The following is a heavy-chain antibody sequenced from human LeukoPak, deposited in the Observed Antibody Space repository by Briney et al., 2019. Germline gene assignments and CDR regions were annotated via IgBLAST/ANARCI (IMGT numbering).Heavy chain of an antibody. V-gene: IGHV4-39*01. D-gene: IGHD3-3*01. Sequence: PSETLSLTCTVSGGTISSSSYYWGWIRQPPGWGLEWIGSIYYSGTTYYNPSLKSRVTISVDTSKSQFSLRLTSVTAADTAVYYCARHVRFLEWLSSYYFDYWGQGTLVTVSS. J-gene: IGHJ4*02. CDR2: IYYSGTT. CDR1: GGTISSSSYY. CDR3: ARHVRFLEWLSSYYFDY.